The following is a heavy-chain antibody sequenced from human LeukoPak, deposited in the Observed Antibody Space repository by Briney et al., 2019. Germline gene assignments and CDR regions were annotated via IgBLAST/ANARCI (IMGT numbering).Heavy chain of an antibody. D-gene: IGHD3-10*01. Sequence: SETLSLTCAVYGGSFSGYYWSWIRQPPGKGLEWIGEINHSGSTNYNPSLKSRDTISLDTSKNQFSLNLNSVTAADTAVYYCARKDMVRGVIFDYWGQGTLVTVSS. CDR2: INHSGST. J-gene: IGHJ4*02. V-gene: IGHV4-34*01. CDR1: GGSFSGYY. CDR3: ARKDMVRGVIFDY.